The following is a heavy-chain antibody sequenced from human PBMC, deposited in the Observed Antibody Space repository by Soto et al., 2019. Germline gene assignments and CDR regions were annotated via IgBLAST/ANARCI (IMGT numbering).Heavy chain of an antibody. Sequence: SVKVSCKASGGTFSSYAISWVRQAPGQGLEWMGGIIPIFGTANYAQKFQGRVTITADESTSTAYMELSSLRSEDTAVYYCARGLKYYYYYYGMDVWGQGTTVTVSS. J-gene: IGHJ6*02. CDR1: GGTFSSYA. V-gene: IGHV1-69*13. CDR3: ARGLKYYYYYYGMDV. CDR2: IIPIFGTA.